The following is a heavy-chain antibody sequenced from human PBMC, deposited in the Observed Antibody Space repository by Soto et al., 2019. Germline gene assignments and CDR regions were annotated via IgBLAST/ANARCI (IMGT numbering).Heavy chain of an antibody. Sequence: KTSETLSLTCTVSGGSISSGGYYWSWIRQHPGKGLEWIGYIYYSGSTYYNPSLKSRVTISVDTSKNQFSLKLSSVTAADTAVYYCASIIVGTTDGMDVWGQGTTVTVSS. J-gene: IGHJ6*02. CDR1: GGSISSGGYY. CDR3: ASIIVGTTDGMDV. D-gene: IGHD1-1*01. CDR2: IYYSGST. V-gene: IGHV4-31*03.